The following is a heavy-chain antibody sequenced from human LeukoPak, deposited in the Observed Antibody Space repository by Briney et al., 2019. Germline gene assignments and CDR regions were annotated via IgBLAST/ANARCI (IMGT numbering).Heavy chain of an antibody. CDR1: GYSFTSYW. V-gene: IGHV5-51*01. Sequence: GESLKISCKGSGYSFTSYWIGWVRQMPGKGLEWMGIIYPGDSDTRYSPSFQGQVTISADRSISTAYLQWSSLKASDTAMYYSARHNPGDYYYYYGMDVWGQGTTVTVSS. D-gene: IGHD3-10*01. CDR3: ARHNPGDYYYYYGMDV. CDR2: IYPGDSDT. J-gene: IGHJ6*02.